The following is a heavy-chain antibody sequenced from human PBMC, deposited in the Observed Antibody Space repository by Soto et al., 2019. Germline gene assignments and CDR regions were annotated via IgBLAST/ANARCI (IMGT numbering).Heavy chain of an antibody. CDR2: INPGGGSA. V-gene: IGHV1-46*01. CDR1: GSAITRYY. Sequence: QVDLVQSGAEVKKPGASVTISCKASGSAITRYYIHWVRQAPGRGLEWMGIINPGGGSASYAQKFQDRVTIDKDTSTGTVYLDLRSLRTEDTAVYYCARDTSGWWLNGLDVWGQGTTVNVSS. D-gene: IGHD6-19*01. J-gene: IGHJ6*02. CDR3: ARDTSGWWLNGLDV.